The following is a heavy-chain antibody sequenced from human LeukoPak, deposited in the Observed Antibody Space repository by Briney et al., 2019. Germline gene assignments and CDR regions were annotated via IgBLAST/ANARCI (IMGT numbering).Heavy chain of an antibody. V-gene: IGHV1-46*01. CDR1: GYTFTSYY. J-gene: IGHJ3*02. D-gene: IGHD3-9*01. Sequence: ASVKVSCKASGYTFTSYYMHWVRQAPGQGLEWMGIINPSGGSTRYAQKFQGRVTMTRDTSTSTVYMELSSLRSEDTAVYYCARATYYDILTGYSSDAFDIWGQGTMVTVSS. CDR2: INPSGGST. CDR3: ARATYYDILTGYSSDAFDI.